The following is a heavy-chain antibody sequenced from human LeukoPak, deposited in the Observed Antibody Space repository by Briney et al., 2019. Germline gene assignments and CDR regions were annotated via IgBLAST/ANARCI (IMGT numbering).Heavy chain of an antibody. J-gene: IGHJ4*02. D-gene: IGHD5-24*01. CDR3: TRVGYIDEGIDY. V-gene: IGHV3-33*03. CDR1: GFTFSSYG. CDR2: IWYDGSSK. Sequence: SGGSLRLSCAASGFTFSSYGMHWVRQAPGKGLEWVAVIWYDGSSKYYADSVKGRFTISRDNAKNSLYLQMNSLRAEDTAIYYCTRVGYIDEGIDYWGQGTLVTVSS.